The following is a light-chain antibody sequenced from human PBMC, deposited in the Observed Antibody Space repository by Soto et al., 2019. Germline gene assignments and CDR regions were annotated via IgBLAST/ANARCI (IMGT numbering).Light chain of an antibody. CDR2: DVT. CDR3: CSYAGSSTWV. Sequence: QAVVTQPRSVSGSPGQSLTLSCTGTSRDVGSFNSVSWYQQHPGKAPQLIIYDVTKRPSGVPDRFSGSKSGNTASLNISGLQADDESDYYCCSYAGSSTWVFGGGTKLTVL. V-gene: IGLV2-11*01. CDR1: SRDVGSFNS. J-gene: IGLJ3*02.